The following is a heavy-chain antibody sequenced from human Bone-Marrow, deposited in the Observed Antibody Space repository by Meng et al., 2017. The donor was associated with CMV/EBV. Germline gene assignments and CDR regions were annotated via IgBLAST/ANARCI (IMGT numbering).Heavy chain of an antibody. Sequence: GESLKVSCKASGYTFTSYYMHWVRQAPGQGLEWMGIINPSGGSTSYAQKFQGRVTMTRDTSTSTVYMELSSLRSEDTAVYYCARKLAAAGPFDYWGQGTLATVSS. J-gene: IGHJ4*02. CDR1: GYTFTSYY. CDR2: INPSGGST. D-gene: IGHD6-13*01. V-gene: IGHV1-46*01. CDR3: ARKLAAAGPFDY.